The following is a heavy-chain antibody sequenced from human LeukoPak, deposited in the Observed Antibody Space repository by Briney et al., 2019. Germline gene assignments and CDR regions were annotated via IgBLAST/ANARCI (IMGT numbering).Heavy chain of an antibody. V-gene: IGHV4-59*08. Sequence: SETLSLTCTVSGGSISSYYWSWIRQPPGKGLEWIGYIYYSGSTNYNPSLKSRVTISVDTSKNQFSLKLSSVTAADTAVYYCARLRRPYYYDSSGYPLAAFDIWGQGTMVTVSS. CDR1: GGSISSYY. D-gene: IGHD3-22*01. J-gene: IGHJ3*02. CDR3: ARLRRPYYYDSSGYPLAAFDI. CDR2: IYYSGST.